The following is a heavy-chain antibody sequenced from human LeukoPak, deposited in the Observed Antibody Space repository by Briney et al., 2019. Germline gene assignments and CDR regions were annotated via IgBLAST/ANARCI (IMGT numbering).Heavy chain of an antibody. CDR3: ARRITIFGGSFDP. D-gene: IGHD3-3*01. V-gene: IGHV1-69*06. CDR1: GGTFSSYA. J-gene: IGHJ5*02. Sequence: SVKVSCKASGGTFSSYAISWVRQAPGQGLEWMGGIIPIFGTANYAQKFQGRVTITADKSTSTAYMELSSLRSEDTAVYYCARRITIFGGSFDPWGQGTLVTVSS. CDR2: IIPIFGTA.